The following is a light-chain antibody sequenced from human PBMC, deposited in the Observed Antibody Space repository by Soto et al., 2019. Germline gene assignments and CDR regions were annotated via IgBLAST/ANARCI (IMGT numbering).Light chain of an antibody. CDR3: QQRSAWPST. CDR2: DAS. J-gene: IGKJ4*01. V-gene: IGKV3-11*01. Sequence: DIVLTQSPATLSLSPGERATLSCRASQSVGSYFAWYQQKPGQAPRLLIYDASNRATGIPARFSGSGSGTDFTLTISSLEPEDFAVYYCQQRSAWPSTFGGGTKVEIK. CDR1: QSVGSY.